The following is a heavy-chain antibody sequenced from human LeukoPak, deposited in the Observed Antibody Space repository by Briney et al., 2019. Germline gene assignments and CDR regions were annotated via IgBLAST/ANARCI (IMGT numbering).Heavy chain of an antibody. Sequence: SQTLSLTCTVSGGSIRSGDYYWSWIRQPPGKGLEWVGYIYYSGSTYYNPSLKSRVTISVDTSKNQFSLKLSSVTAADTAVYYCARVYDFWSGYLVDPWGQGTLVTVSS. V-gene: IGHV4-30-4*08. D-gene: IGHD3-3*01. J-gene: IGHJ5*02. CDR3: ARVYDFWSGYLVDP. CDR1: GGSIRSGDYY. CDR2: IYYSGST.